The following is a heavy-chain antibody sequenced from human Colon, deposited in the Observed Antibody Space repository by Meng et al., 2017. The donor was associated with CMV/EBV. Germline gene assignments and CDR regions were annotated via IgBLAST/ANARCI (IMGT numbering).Heavy chain of an antibody. CDR1: GFSFSADA. J-gene: IGHJ4*02. CDR2: MSYDGNNQ. Sequence: ASGFSFSADAMHWVRQAPGEGLDWVAGMSYDGNNQYYADSAKGRFTISRDNSKNTLFLQMNSLRAEDTAVYYCVNDMYGGHSKVLEIWGQGTLVTVSS. CDR3: VNDMYGGHSKVLEI. D-gene: IGHD2-21*02. V-gene: IGHV3-30-3*01.